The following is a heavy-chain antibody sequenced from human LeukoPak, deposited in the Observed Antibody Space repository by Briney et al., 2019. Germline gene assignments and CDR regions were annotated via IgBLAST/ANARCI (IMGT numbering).Heavy chain of an antibody. D-gene: IGHD3-16*02. J-gene: IGHJ4*02. Sequence: SSETLSLTCTVSGGSISSDNYYWGWIRQPPGKGLEWIGSIYHSGSTYYNPSLKSRVTISVDTSKNQFSLKLSSVTAADTAVYYCARSGTKYYDYVWGSYHPGPFDYWGQGTLVTVSS. CDR1: GGSISSDNYY. CDR3: ARSGTKYYDYVWGSYHPGPFDY. CDR2: IYHSGST. V-gene: IGHV4-39*07.